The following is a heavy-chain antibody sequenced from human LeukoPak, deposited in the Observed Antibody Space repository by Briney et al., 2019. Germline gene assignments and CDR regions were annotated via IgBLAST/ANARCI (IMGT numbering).Heavy chain of an antibody. CDR1: GGSISSGGYY. D-gene: IGHD4-17*01. CDR3: ARVTTVTTSFHFDY. J-gene: IGHJ4*02. Sequence: PSETLSLTCTVYGGSISSGGYYWSWIRQPPGEGLEWIGYIYYSGSTYYHPSLKSRVTISLDTSKNQFSLKLSSVTAADTAVYYCARVTTVTTSFHFDYWGQGTLVTVSS. V-gene: IGHV4-30-4*01. CDR2: IYYSGST.